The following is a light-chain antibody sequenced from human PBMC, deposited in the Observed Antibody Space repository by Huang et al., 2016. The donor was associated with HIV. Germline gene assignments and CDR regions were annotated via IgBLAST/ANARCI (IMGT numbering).Light chain of an antibody. CDR1: QGIGNS. V-gene: IGKV1-NL1*01. CDR3: QQYHSLPWT. CDR2: ATS. J-gene: IGKJ1*01. Sequence: DIQMTQSPSSLSASVGDRVTITCRASQGIGNSLAWYQQKPEKAPRLLLYATSTLVSGVPSRFSGSGSGTHYTLTINTLQPEDIASYYCQQYHSLPWTFGQGTKVEIK.